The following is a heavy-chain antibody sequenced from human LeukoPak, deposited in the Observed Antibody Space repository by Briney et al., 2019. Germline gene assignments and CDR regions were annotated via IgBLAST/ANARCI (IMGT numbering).Heavy chain of an antibody. CDR1: GGSFSGYY. CDR2: INHSGST. D-gene: IGHD1-14*01. Sequence: SETLSLTCAVYGGSFSGYYWSWIRQPPGKGLEWIGEINHSGSTNYNPSLKSRVTISVDTSKNQFSLKLSSVTAADTAVYYCARGSIRGLTNHSNWFDPWGQGTLVTVSS. J-gene: IGHJ5*02. CDR3: ARGSIRGLTNHSNWFDP. V-gene: IGHV4-34*01.